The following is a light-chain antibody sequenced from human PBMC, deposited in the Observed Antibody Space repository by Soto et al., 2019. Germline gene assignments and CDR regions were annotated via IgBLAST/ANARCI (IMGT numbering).Light chain of an antibody. V-gene: IGKV1-27*01. CDR3: QKHNGAPFT. Sequence: DIQMTQSPSSLSASIGDRVTITCRASQGISTHLAWYQQKPGTVPKLLIYSASILQSGVPSRFSGGGSGTDFTLTITSLQAEDVATYYCQKHNGAPFTFGRGTKVDIK. CDR1: QGISTH. CDR2: SAS. J-gene: IGKJ3*01.